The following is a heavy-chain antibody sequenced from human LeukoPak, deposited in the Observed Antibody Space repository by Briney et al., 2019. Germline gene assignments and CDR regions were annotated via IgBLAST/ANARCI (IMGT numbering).Heavy chain of an antibody. D-gene: IGHD4-11*01. Sequence: GASLRLSCVTSGFTFSSYAMSWVRQAPGKGLEWVSVISGSDGRTHYVDSVKGRFTISRDNSKNTLYLQMNSLREEDTAIYYCAKGMTTGYWGQGTLVTVSS. V-gene: IGHV3-23*01. CDR1: GFTFSSYA. CDR3: AKGMTTGY. CDR2: ISGSDGRT. J-gene: IGHJ4*02.